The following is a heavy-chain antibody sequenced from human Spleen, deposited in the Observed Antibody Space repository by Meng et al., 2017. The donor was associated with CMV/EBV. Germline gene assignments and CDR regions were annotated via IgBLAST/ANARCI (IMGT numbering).Heavy chain of an antibody. CDR3: AKGGPRPGGVTTDYFDY. D-gene: IGHD2-21*02. CDR2: ISGSGGST. CDR1: FTFSSYA. V-gene: IGHV3-23*01. Sequence: FTFSSYAMSWVRQAPGKGLEWVSAISGSGGSTYYADSVKGRFTISRDNSKNTLYLQMNSLRAEDTAVYYCAKGGPRPGGVTTDYFDYWGQGTLVTVSS. J-gene: IGHJ4*02.